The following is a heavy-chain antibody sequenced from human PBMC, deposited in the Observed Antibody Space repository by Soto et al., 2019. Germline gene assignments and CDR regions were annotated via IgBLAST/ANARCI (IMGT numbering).Heavy chain of an antibody. CDR2: INHSGST. D-gene: IGHD3-10*01. Sequence: SETLSLTCAVYGGSFSGYYWSWIRQPPGKGLEWIGEINHSGSTNYNPSLKSRVTISVDTSKNQFSLKLSSVTAADTAVYYCARGLSLVRGVIKQTYYYYGMDVWGQGTTVTVSS. CDR1: GGSFSGYY. J-gene: IGHJ6*02. V-gene: IGHV4-34*01. CDR3: ARGLSLVRGVIKQTYYYYGMDV.